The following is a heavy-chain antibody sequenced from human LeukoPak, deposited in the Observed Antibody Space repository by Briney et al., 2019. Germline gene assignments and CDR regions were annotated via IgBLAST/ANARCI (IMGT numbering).Heavy chain of an antibody. CDR3: ARGDLVVVPASSSLIFDY. D-gene: IGHD2-2*01. J-gene: IGHJ4*02. V-gene: IGHV4-4*07. CDR2: ISTTGSP. CDR1: GASLKTFY. Sequence: SETLSLTCNISGASLKTFYWTWIRQPAGKGLEWIGRISTTGSPNYNAYLKSRLSISMDTSRSQFSLKLSSVTAADTAVYYCARGDLVVVPASSSLIFDYWGQGTLVTVSS.